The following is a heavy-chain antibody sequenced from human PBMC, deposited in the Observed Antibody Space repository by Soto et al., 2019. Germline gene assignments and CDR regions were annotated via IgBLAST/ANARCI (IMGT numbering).Heavy chain of an antibody. D-gene: IGHD1-1*01. Sequence: QVHLVQSGAEVKKPGASVKVSCKASGYTFTSYGITWLRQAPGQGLEWMGWISAHNGNTDYAQKLQGRAIVTRDTSTSTAYMELRSRRSDDTAVYYCARGRYGDYWGQGSLVTVSS. CDR2: ISAHNGNT. CDR1: GYTFTSYG. J-gene: IGHJ4*02. V-gene: IGHV1-18*01. CDR3: ARGRYGDY.